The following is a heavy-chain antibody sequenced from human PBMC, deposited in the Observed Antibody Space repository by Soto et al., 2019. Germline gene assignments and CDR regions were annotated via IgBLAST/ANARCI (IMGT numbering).Heavy chain of an antibody. J-gene: IGHJ6*02. Sequence: PGWSLRLSCAASGFTFSSYAMSWVRQAPGKGLEWVSAISGSGGSTYYADSVKGRFTISRDNSKNTLYLQMNSLRAEDTAVYYYAKDTYYDFWSGYGMDVWGQGTTVTVCS. CDR2: ISGSGGST. V-gene: IGHV3-23*01. D-gene: IGHD3-3*01. CDR1: GFTFSSYA. CDR3: AKDTYYDFWSGYGMDV.